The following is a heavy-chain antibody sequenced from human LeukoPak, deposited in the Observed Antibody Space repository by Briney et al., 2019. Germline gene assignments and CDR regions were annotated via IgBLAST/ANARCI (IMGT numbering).Heavy chain of an antibody. CDR2: IFYSGST. Sequence: SETLSLTCSVSGGSTSTYYWTWIRQPPGKGLEWIGYIFYSGSTSYNPSLKSRVTISVDTSKNQFSLKLSSVTAADTAVYYCARGETTVTTSTFDYWGQGTLVTVSS. CDR1: GGSTSTYY. V-gene: IGHV4-59*01. CDR3: ARGETTVTTSTFDY. D-gene: IGHD4-17*01. J-gene: IGHJ4*02.